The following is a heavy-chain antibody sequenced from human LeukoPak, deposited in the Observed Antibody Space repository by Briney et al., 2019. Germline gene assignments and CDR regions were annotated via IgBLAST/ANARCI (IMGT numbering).Heavy chain of an antibody. J-gene: IGHJ6*02. CDR3: ARGGAIRYYYGMDV. V-gene: IGHV4-4*07. CDR2: IYTSGST. CDR1: AVSISSYY. D-gene: IGHD1-26*01. Sequence: SENLSFNGSVYAVSISSYYWSWIRQPAGKGLVWIGRIYTSGSTNYNPSLKSRVTMSVDTSKNQFSLTLSSVTAADRAVYYCARGGAIRYYYGMDVWDQGTRVTVSS.